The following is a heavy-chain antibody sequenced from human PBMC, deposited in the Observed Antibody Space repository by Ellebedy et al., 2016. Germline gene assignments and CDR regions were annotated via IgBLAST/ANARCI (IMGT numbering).Heavy chain of an antibody. CDR2: IIPIFGTA. V-gene: IGHV1-69*13. J-gene: IGHJ5*02. D-gene: IGHD2-2*01. CDR3: ARDRGIVVVPAAGGNWFDP. Sequence: ASVKVSCKASGGTFSSYAISWVRQAPGQGLEWMGGIIPIFGTANYAQKFQGRVTITADESTSTAYMELSSLRSEDTAVYYCARDRGIVVVPAAGGNWFDPWGQGTLVTVSS. CDR1: GGTFSSYA.